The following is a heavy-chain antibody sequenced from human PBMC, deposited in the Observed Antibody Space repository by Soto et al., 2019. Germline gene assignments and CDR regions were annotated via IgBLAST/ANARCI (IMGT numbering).Heavy chain of an antibody. J-gene: IGHJ3*02. CDR2: ISYDGSNK. CDR1: GFTFSSYG. CDR3: AKSGDRGLRTHAFDI. Sequence: GGSLRLSCAASGFTFSSYGMHWVRQAPGKGLEWVAVISYDGSNKYYADSVKGRFTISRDNSKNTLYLQMNSLRAEDTAVYYCAKSGDRGLRTHAFDIWGQGTMVTVSS. D-gene: IGHD4-17*01. V-gene: IGHV3-30*18.